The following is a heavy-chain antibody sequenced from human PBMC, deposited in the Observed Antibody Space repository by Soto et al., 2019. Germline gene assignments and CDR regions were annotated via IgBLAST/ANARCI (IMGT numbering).Heavy chain of an antibody. Sequence: VQLVQSGAEVKKPGSSVKVSCKASGGTFSSYGINWVRQAPGQGLEWMGGIIPIFGTTYYAQRFQDRVTMTADESTSTAYMELSSLRSEDTAVDYCAGGPKVVVVAATGYYYYYGMDVWGQGTTVTVSS. V-gene: IGHV1-69*01. CDR3: AGGPKVVVVAATGYYYYYGMDV. CDR2: IIPIFGTT. J-gene: IGHJ6*02. D-gene: IGHD2-15*01. CDR1: GGTFSSYG.